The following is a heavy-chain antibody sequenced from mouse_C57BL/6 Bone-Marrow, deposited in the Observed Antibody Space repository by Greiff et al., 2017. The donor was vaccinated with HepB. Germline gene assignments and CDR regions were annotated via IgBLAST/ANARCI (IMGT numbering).Heavy chain of an antibody. Sequence: QVQLQQSGAELARPGASVKLSCKASGYTFTSYGISWVKQRTGQGLEWIGEIYPRSGNTYYNEKFKGKATLTADKSSSTAYMELRSLTSEDSAVYFCAVYYGSSHYFDYWGQGTTLTVSS. CDR2: IYPRSGNT. V-gene: IGHV1-81*01. CDR3: AVYYGSSHYFDY. J-gene: IGHJ2*01. CDR1: GYTFTSYG. D-gene: IGHD1-1*01.